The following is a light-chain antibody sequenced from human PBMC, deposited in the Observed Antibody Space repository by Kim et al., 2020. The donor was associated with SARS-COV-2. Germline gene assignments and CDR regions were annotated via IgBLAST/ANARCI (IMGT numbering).Light chain of an antibody. Sequence: VSPGESATLSSRASQSAKSKLAWYQQRPGQAPRLLIFGASTRATDIPARFSGSGSGTEFTLTITSLQSEDSAIYYCQQYNNWPLTFGGGTKVDIK. CDR2: GAS. J-gene: IGKJ4*01. V-gene: IGKV3-15*01. CDR1: QSAKSK. CDR3: QQYNNWPLT.